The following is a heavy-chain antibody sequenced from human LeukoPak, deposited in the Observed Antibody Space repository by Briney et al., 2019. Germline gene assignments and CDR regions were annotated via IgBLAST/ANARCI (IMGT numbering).Heavy chain of an antibody. D-gene: IGHD3-10*01. J-gene: IGHJ4*02. Sequence: SGTLSLTCAVYGGSFSGYYWSWIRQPPGKGLEWIGEINHSGSTNYNPSLKSRVTISVDTPKNQFSLKLSSVTAADTAVYYCAREVTMVRGIDYWGQGILVTVSS. V-gene: IGHV4-34*01. CDR3: AREVTMVRGIDY. CDR1: GGSFSGYY. CDR2: INHSGST.